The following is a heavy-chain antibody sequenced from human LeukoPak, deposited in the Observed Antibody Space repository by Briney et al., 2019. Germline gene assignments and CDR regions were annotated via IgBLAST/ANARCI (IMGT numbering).Heavy chain of an antibody. J-gene: IGHJ6*03. D-gene: IGHD3-3*01. Sequence: GGSLRLSCAASGFTFSSYAMHWVRQAPGKGLEWVTFVRYDGSNKYYADSVKGRFTISRDNSKNTLYLQMNSLRAEDTAVYYCAKGSKEVLFTRDHYMDVWGKGTTVTISS. CDR1: GFTFSSYA. V-gene: IGHV3-30*02. CDR3: AKGSKEVLFTRDHYMDV. CDR2: VRYDGSNK.